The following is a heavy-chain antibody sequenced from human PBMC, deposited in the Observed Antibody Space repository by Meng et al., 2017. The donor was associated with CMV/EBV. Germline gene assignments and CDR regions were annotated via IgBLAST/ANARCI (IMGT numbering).Heavy chain of an antibody. CDR3: ARSEWQQLPRGGLDY. J-gene: IGHJ4*02. V-gene: IGHV1-69*05. CDR2: IIPIFGTA. Sequence: SGGTFSSNAIRWVRPAPGQGLEWMGGIIPIFGTANYAQKFQGRVTITTDESTSTAYMELSSLRSEDTAVYYCARSEWQQLPRGGLDYWGQGTLVTVSS. D-gene: IGHD6-13*01. CDR1: GGTFSSNA.